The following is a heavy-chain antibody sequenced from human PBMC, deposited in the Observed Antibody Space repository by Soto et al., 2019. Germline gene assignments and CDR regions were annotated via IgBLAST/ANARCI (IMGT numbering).Heavy chain of an antibody. D-gene: IGHD3-3*01. CDR3: ARGGYDYWSGPLGWFDP. V-gene: IGHV1-46*01. Sequence: QVQLVQSGAEVKKPGASVKVSCKASGYTFTSYYMHWVRQAPGQGLEWMGIINPSGGSTSYAQKFQGRVTMTRETSKSTVYMELSSLRSEDTAVYYCARGGYDYWSGPLGWFDPWGQGTLVTVSS. CDR1: GYTFTSYY. J-gene: IGHJ5*02. CDR2: INPSGGST.